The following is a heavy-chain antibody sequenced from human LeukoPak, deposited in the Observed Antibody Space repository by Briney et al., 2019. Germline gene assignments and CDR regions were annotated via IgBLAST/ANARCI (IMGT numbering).Heavy chain of an antibody. CDR2: ISGSGGST. CDR3: AKDSQGVGIAVAGWSDFDY. Sequence: GGSLTLSCAASGFTFSSYAMSWVRQAPGKGLEWVSAISGSGGSTYYADSVKGRFTISRDNSKNTLYLQMNSLRAEDTAVYYCAKDSQGVGIAVAGWSDFDYWGQGTLVTVSS. CDR1: GFTFSSYA. D-gene: IGHD6-19*01. J-gene: IGHJ4*02. V-gene: IGHV3-23*01.